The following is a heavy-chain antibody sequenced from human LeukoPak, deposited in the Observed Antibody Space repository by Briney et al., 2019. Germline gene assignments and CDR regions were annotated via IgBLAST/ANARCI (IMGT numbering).Heavy chain of an antibody. CDR3: ARGKSSSWLPLFDY. V-gene: IGHV4-34*01. J-gene: IGHJ4*02. D-gene: IGHD6-13*01. CDR2: INHSGST. Sequence: SETLSLTCAVYGGSFSGYYWSWIRQPPGKGLEWIGEINHSGSTNYNPSLKSRVTISVDTSKNQFSLKLSSVTAADTAVYYCARGKSSSWLPLFDYWGQGTLVTVSS. CDR1: GGSFSGYY.